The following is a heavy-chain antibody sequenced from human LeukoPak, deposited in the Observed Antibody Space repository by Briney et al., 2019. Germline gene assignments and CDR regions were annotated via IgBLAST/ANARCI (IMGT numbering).Heavy chain of an antibody. J-gene: IGHJ6*03. D-gene: IGHD6-13*01. V-gene: IGHV1-8*03. CDR3: ARARRDIAAAGTRRGYYYYMDV. CDR1: GFTFTNYG. Sequence: ASVKVSCKASGFTFTNYGISWVRQATGQGLEWMGWMNPNSGNTGYAQKFQGRVTITRNTSISTAYMELSSLRSEDTAVYYCARARRDIAAAGTRRGYYYYMDVWGKGTTVTVSS. CDR2: MNPNSGNT.